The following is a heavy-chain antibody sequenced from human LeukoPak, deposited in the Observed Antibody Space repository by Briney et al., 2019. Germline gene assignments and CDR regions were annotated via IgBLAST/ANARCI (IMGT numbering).Heavy chain of an antibody. J-gene: IGHJ4*02. V-gene: IGHV3-21*06. CDR3: VRRPYRSGFDF. CDR2: ISRLSSYI. CDR1: GFMFSNYS. D-gene: IGHD6-19*01. Sequence: GGSLRLSCAASGFMFSNYSMNWVRQAPGKGLEWVSSISRLSSYINYADSAKGRFTISRDNAKNSLELHLSRLRPEDTALYYCVRRPYRSGFDFWGQGTLVTVSS.